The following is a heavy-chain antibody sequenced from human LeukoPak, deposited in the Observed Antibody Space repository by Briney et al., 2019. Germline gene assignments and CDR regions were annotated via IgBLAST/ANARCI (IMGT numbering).Heavy chain of an antibody. D-gene: IGHD6-6*01. CDR1: GFTFSSYG. CDR3: AKGRRNFDY. J-gene: IGHJ4*02. CDR2: IRYDESNK. Sequence: GGCLRLSCAASGFTFSSYGMQWVRRAPGKGLEWVAFIRYDESNKYYADSVKGRFTISRDNSKNTLYLQMNSLRAEDTAVYYCAKGRRNFDYWGQGTLVTVSS. V-gene: IGHV3-30*02.